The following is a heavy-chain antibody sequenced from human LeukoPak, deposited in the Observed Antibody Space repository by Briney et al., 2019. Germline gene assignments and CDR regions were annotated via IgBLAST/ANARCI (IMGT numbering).Heavy chain of an antibody. CDR2: ISYGGSNK. CDR1: GLTFNSYA. Sequence: PGGSLRLSCAASGLTFNSYAMHWVRQAPGKGLEWVAVISYGGSNKYYADSVKGRFTISRDNSKNTLYLQMNSLRAEDTAVYYCARDPGTGRFGYSGYDYGDYFDYWGHGTLVTVSS. D-gene: IGHD5-12*01. J-gene: IGHJ4*01. CDR3: ARDPGTGRFGYSGYDYGDYFDY. V-gene: IGHV3-30*04.